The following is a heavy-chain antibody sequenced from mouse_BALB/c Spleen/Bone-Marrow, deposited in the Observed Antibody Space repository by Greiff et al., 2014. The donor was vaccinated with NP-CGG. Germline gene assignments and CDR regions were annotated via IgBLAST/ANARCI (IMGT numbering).Heavy chain of an antibody. V-gene: IGHV5-9-1*01. J-gene: IGHJ2*01. CDR1: GFTFSSCA. CDR3: ARAGRYDGNFDY. Sequence: GLVKPGGSLKLSCAASGFTFSSCAMSWVRQTPEKRLEWVATISSGGSYTYCLDSVKGRFTISRDNAKNTLYLQMSSLRSKDTTMYYCARAGRYDGNFDYWGQGTTLTVSS. D-gene: IGHD2-14*01. CDR2: ISSGGSYT.